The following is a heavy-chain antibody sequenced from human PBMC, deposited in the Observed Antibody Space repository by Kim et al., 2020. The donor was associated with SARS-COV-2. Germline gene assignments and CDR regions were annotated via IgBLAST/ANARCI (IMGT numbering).Heavy chain of an antibody. V-gene: IGHV3-30*02. Sequence: VQGRFTISRDNSKNTLYLQVNSLRAEDTAVYYCAKDSYYYDSSAYAFDIWGQGTMVTVSS. J-gene: IGHJ3*02. D-gene: IGHD3-22*01. CDR3: AKDSYYYDSSAYAFDI.